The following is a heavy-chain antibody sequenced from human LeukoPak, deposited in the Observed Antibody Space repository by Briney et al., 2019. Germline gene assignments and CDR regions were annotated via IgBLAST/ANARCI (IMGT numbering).Heavy chain of an antibody. CDR3: ASSQWLHDY. D-gene: IGHD5-12*01. CDR1: GGSISSSSYY. J-gene: IGHJ4*02. CDR2: IYYSGST. V-gene: IGHV4-39*01. Sequence: SETLSLTCTVSGGSISSSSYYWGWIRQPPGKGLEWIGSIYYSGSTYYNPSLKSRVTISVDTSKNQFSLKLSSVTAADTAVYHCASSQWLHDYWGQGTLVTVSS.